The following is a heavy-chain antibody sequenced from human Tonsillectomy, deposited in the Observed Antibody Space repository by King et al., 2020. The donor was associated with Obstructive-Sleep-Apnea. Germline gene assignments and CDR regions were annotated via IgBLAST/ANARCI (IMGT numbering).Heavy chain of an antibody. CDR3: ARCSTWLLPTHPIDY. CDR1: GYTFISYG. CDR2: ISAYNGNT. J-gene: IGHJ4*02. Sequence: QLVQSGAEVKKPGASVKVSCKASGYTFISYGISWVRQAPGQGLEWMGWISAYNGNTKYAQKLQGRVTMTTDTSTSTAYMELRSLRSDDTAVDYCARCSTWLLPTHPIDYWGQGTLVTVSS. D-gene: IGHD3-22*01. V-gene: IGHV1-18*01.